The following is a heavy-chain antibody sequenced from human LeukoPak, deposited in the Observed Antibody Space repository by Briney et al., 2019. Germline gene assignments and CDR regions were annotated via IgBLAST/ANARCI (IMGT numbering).Heavy chain of an antibody. CDR3: ARYGWGSSWYFDL. J-gene: IGHJ2*01. Sequence: SETLSLTCSVSGGSISSSRYYWGWIRQPPGKGLEWIGSIYYSGSTYYNPSLKSRVTISVDMSKNQFSLKLDSVSAADTAVYYCARYGWGSSWYFDLWGRGTLVTVSS. V-gene: IGHV4-39*01. CDR1: GGSISSSRYY. D-gene: IGHD2-21*01. CDR2: IYYSGST.